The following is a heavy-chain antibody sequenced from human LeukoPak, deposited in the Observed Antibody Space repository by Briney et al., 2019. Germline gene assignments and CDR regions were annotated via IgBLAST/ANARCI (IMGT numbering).Heavy chain of an antibody. CDR2: IRYDGSNK. V-gene: IGHV3-30*02. CDR1: GFTFSSYG. CDR3: ARDNGAHCSGGSCYSSVLDWFDP. Sequence: PGGSLRLSCAASGFTFSSYGMHWVRQAPGKGLEWVAFIRYDGSNKYYADSVKGRFTISRDNAKNSLYLQMNSLRAEDTAVYYCARDNGAHCSGGSCYSSVLDWFDPWGQGTLVTVSS. D-gene: IGHD2-15*01. J-gene: IGHJ5*02.